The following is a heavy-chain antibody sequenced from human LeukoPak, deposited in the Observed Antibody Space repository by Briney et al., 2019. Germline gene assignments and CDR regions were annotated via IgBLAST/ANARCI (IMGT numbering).Heavy chain of an antibody. Sequence: GGSLRLSCAASGFTVSNNYMSWVRQAPGKGLEWVSLMYSNSGTFYADSVKGRFTISRDNSKNTLYLQMNSLRAEDTAVYYRAKDPRITMIVVVPEYFQHGGRATLVTVSS. CDR1: GFTVSNNY. CDR3: AKDPRITMIVVVPEYFQH. V-gene: IGHV3-53*01. D-gene: IGHD3-22*01. CDR2: MYSNSGT. J-gene: IGHJ1*01.